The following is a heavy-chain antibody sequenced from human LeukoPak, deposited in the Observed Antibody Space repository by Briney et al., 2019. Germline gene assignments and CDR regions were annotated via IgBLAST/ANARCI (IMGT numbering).Heavy chain of an antibody. D-gene: IGHD1-26*01. Sequence: GGSLRLSCAASGFTFSDYAMNWVRQAPGKGLEWVSTISGSGGNTYYADSVKGRFTISRDNSKNTLYLQMNSLRAEDTAVYYCGKNRYSGSLSPFDIWGQGTMVTVSS. V-gene: IGHV3-23*01. CDR1: GFTFSDYA. CDR3: GKNRYSGSLSPFDI. CDR2: ISGSGGNT. J-gene: IGHJ3*02.